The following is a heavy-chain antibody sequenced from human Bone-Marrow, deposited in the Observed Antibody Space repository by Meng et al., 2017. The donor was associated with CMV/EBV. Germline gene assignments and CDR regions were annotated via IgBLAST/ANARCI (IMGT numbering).Heavy chain of an antibody. D-gene: IGHD2-2*02. CDR2: IYPGDSDT. J-gene: IGHJ5*02. V-gene: IGHV5-51*01. Sequence: GESLKISCKGSGYSFTSYWSGWVRQMPGKGLEWMGIIYPGDSDTRYSPSFQGQVTISADKSISTAYLQWSSLKASDTAMYYCAKIVVVPAAIWVGWFDPWGQGNLVNVDS. CDR1: GYSFTSYW. CDR3: AKIVVVPAAIWVGWFDP.